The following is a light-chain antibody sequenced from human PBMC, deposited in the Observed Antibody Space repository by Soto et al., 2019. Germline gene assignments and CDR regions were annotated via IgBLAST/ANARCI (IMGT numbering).Light chain of an antibody. V-gene: IGKV3-20*01. J-gene: IGKJ4*01. CDR2: GAS. CDR1: QSVSSNY. Sequence: EIVLTQSPGTLSLSPGERATLSCRASQSVSSNYLAWYQQKPGQAPRLLIYGASSRATGIPDRFSGSGSGTEFTLTISRLEPEDFAVYYCHQYGISSFGGGTKVEIK. CDR3: HQYGISS.